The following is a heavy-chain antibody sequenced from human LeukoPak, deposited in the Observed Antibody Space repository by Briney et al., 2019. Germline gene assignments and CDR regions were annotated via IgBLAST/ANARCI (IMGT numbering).Heavy chain of an antibody. CDR3: ARFSTRFGSGCSDASCYVHY. CDR2: IYTSGST. V-gene: IGHV4-4*07. Sequence: SETLSLTCTVSGGSISSYYWSWIRQPARKGLEWIGRIYTSGSTNYNPSLRGRVTLSIDTSKNQFSLTLTSVNVEDTAVYYCARFSTRFGSGCSDASCYVHYWGQGTQVTVSP. CDR1: GGSISSYY. J-gene: IGHJ4*02. D-gene: IGHD2-2*01.